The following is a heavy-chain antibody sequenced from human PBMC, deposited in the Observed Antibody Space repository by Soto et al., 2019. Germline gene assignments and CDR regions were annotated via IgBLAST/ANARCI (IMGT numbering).Heavy chain of an antibody. J-gene: IGHJ5*02. CDR1: GFTFGTTD. CDR2: IDGSGGIT. D-gene: IGHD3-10*01. Sequence: QLLQSGGGLVRPGGSLTLSCAASGFTFGTTDMSWVREAPGEGLEWVTTIDGSGGITYYADSVKGRFTISRDNSRNTVFLQMNSRRGDDTALYYCVKNSGWFNTWGQGALVTVSS. CDR3: VKNSGWFNT. V-gene: IGHV3-23*01.